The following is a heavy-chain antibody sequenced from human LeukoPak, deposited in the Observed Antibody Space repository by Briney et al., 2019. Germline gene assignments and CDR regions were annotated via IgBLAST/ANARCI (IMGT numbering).Heavy chain of an antibody. D-gene: IGHD3-9*01. J-gene: IGHJ6*02. CDR2: INPNSGGT. CDR1: GYTFTGYY. Sequence: ASVKVSCKASGYTFTGYYMHWVRQAPGQGLEWMGWINPNSGGTNHAQKFQGRVTMTRDTSISTAYMELSRLRSDDTAVYYCAKYDILTGYSSSYYYYYGMDVWGQGTTVTVSS. V-gene: IGHV1-2*02. CDR3: AKYDILTGYSSSYYYYYGMDV.